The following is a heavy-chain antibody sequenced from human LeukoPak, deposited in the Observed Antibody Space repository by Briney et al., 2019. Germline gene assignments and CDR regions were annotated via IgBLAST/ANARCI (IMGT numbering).Heavy chain of an antibody. CDR2: IYYSGTT. D-gene: IGHD3-22*01. J-gene: IGHJ4*02. CDR1: GGSISSSNYY. Sequence: SETLSLTCTVSGGSISSSNYYWGWIRQPPGKGLEWIGSIYYSGTTYYNPSLKSRVTISVDTSKNQFSLKLSSVTAADTAVYYCARGQAPGGYYYDSSHYYWGQGTLVTVSS. V-gene: IGHV4-39*01. CDR3: ARGQAPGGYYYDSSHYY.